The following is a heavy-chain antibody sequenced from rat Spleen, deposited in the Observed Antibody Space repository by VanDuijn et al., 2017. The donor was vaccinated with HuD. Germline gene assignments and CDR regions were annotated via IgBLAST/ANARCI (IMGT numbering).Heavy chain of an antibody. Sequence: EVQLVESGGGLVQPGRSLKLSCAASGFTFSYFGMAWVRQTPTKGLEWVASITNTGGSTYYPDSVKGRFTISRDNAKSTLYLQMNSLRSEDTATYYCTRDDSGALYYFDYWGQGVMVTVSS. V-gene: IGHV5-20*01. D-gene: IGHD1-1*01. CDR1: GFTFSYFG. CDR3: TRDDSGALYYFDY. CDR2: ITNTGGST. J-gene: IGHJ2*01.